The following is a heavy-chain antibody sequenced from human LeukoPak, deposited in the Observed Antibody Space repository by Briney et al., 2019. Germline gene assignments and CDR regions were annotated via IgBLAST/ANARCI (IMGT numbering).Heavy chain of an antibody. CDR1: GGSISSCY. CDR2: IYYSGST. J-gene: IGHJ6*03. D-gene: IGHD3-10*01. V-gene: IGHV4-59*01. CDR3: ARDPGSWSAGLGYYYYMDV. Sequence: SETLSLTCTVSGGSISSCYWSWIRQLPGKGLEWIGYIYYSGSTNYNPSLKSRVTISVDTSKNQFSLKLSSVTAADTAVYYCARDPGSWSAGLGYYYYMDVWGKGTTVTVSS.